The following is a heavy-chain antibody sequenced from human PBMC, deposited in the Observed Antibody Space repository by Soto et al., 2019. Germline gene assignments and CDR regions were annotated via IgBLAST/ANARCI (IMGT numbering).Heavy chain of an antibody. D-gene: IGHD3-10*01. J-gene: IGHJ6*02. CDR3: ARDHITMVRRVIEYHGMDV. Sequence: SESLSLTCTVSGDSISSYYWSWIRQPPGKGLEWIGYIYYTGSTHYSPSLKSRVTISVDTSKKQFSLRLKSVTAADTAVYYCARDHITMVRRVIEYHGMDVWGQGITVTVSS. CDR2: IYYTGST. V-gene: IGHV4-59*01. CDR1: GDSISSYY.